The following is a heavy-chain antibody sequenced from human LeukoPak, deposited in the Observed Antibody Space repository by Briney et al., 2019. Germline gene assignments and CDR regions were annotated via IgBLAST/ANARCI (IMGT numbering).Heavy chain of an antibody. CDR3: ARVGYCSGDRCYLHFDY. CDR2: INPKTGDT. V-gene: IGHV1-2*02. CDR1: GYTFTRYY. J-gene: IGHJ4*02. Sequence: ASVKVSCKASGYTFTRYYIHWMRQAPGQGLEWMGWINPKTGDTNYAQKFQGRVTMTRDTSIRTVYMELNRLTSDDTALYYCARVGYCSGDRCYLHFDYWGQGTLVTVS. D-gene: IGHD2-15*01.